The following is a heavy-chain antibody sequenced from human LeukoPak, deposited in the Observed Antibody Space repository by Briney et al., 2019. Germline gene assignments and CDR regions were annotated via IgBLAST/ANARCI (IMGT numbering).Heavy chain of an antibody. Sequence: PGGSLRLSCAASGFTFDDYGMHWVRQAPGKGLEWVSGINWNGGSTGYADSLNGRFTISRDNAKNSLYLQMNSLRAEDTAFYYCARASSLSQRAFDIWGQGTMVTVSS. V-gene: IGHV3-20*04. CDR2: INWNGGST. J-gene: IGHJ3*02. D-gene: IGHD1-26*01. CDR3: ARASSLSQRAFDI. CDR1: GFTFDDYG.